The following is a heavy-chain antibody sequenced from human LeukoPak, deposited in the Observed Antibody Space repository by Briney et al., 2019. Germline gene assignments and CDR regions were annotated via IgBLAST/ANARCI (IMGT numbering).Heavy chain of an antibody. CDR1: GYTFTGYY. CDR3: ANLDRISVAGYSDY. D-gene: IGHD6-19*01. CDR2: INPNSGGT. J-gene: IGHJ4*02. Sequence: ASVKVSCKASGYTFTGYYMHWVRQAPGQGLEWMGWINPNSGGTNYAQKFQGRVTMTRDTSISTAYTELSRLRSDDTAVYYCANLDRISVAGYSDYWGQGTLVTVSS. V-gene: IGHV1-2*02.